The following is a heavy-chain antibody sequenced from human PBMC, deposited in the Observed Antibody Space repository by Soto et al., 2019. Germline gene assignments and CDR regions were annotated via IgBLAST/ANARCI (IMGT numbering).Heavy chain of an antibody. Sequence: ASVKVSCKASGYTFTSYYMHWVRQAPGQGLEWMGIINPIGGSTSYAQKFQGRVTMTRDTSTSTVYMELSSLRSEDTAVYYCASNFDWLLWVYWGQGTLVTVSS. J-gene: IGHJ4*02. CDR1: GYTFTSYY. CDR3: ASNFDWLLWVY. V-gene: IGHV1-46*03. CDR2: INPIGGST. D-gene: IGHD3-9*01.